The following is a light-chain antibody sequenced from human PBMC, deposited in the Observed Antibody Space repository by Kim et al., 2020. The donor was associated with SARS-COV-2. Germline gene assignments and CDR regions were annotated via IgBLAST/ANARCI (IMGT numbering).Light chain of an antibody. J-gene: IGKJ4*01. CDR2: GAS. CDR3: QQYYNWPPVT. CDR1: QSISNK. V-gene: IGKV3-15*01. Sequence: SPGERVTLSCRASQSISNKFAWYQQKPGQAPRLLIYGASNRATGIPARFSGSWSGTDFTLDISSLQSEDFAVYYCQQYYNWPPVTFGGGTKVDIK.